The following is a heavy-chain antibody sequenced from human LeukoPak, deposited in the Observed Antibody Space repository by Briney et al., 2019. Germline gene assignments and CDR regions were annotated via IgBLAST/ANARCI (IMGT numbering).Heavy chain of an antibody. J-gene: IGHJ4*02. CDR2: ISSSGSTI. CDR1: GFTFSSYE. V-gene: IGHV3-48*03. CDR3: ASHCAWYLRSLDY. Sequence: GGSLRLSCAASGFTFSSYEMNWVRQAPGKGLEWVSFISSSGSTIYYADSVKGRFTISRDNAKNSLYLQMNSLRAEDTAVYYCASHCAWYLRSLDYWGQGTLVTVSS. D-gene: IGHD6-19*01.